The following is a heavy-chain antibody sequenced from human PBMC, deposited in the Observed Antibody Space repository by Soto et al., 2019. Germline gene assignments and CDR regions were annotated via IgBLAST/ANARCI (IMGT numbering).Heavy chain of an antibody. Sequence: GGSLRLSCAASGFTFSNYDMHWVRQAPGKGLEWVAVIWYDGKNKYYADSVRGRFTISRDNSKNTLFLQMTRLRVEDTAVYYCARDFPSPCINSPNDVFDSWGQGTMVNLSS. CDR1: GFTFSNYD. D-gene: IGHD3-10*01. J-gene: IGHJ3*02. CDR2: IWYDGKNK. V-gene: IGHV3-33*01. CDR3: ARDFPSPCINSPNDVFDS.